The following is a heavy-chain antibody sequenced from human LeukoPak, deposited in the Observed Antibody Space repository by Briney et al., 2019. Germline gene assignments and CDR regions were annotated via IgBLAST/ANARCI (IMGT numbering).Heavy chain of an antibody. Sequence: PGGSLRLSCAASGFTISNAWMSWVRQAPGKGLEWVGRIKSNADGGTTDYAAPVKGRFTISRDDSENTLYLQMNSLNTEDAAVYYCTTVCGSRYCSDYWGQGTLVTVSS. CDR3: TTVCGSRYCSDY. D-gene: IGHD2-15*01. J-gene: IGHJ4*02. CDR2: IKSNADGGTT. V-gene: IGHV3-15*01. CDR1: GFTISNAW.